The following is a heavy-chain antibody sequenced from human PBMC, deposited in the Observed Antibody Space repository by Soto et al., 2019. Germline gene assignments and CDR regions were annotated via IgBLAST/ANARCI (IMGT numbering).Heavy chain of an antibody. CDR2: MNPNSGNT. CDR3: ARRRNYDFWSGYYTWFDP. J-gene: IGHJ5*02. V-gene: IGHV1-8*01. CDR1: GYTFTSYD. D-gene: IGHD3-3*01. Sequence: QVPLVQSGAEVKKPGASVKVSCKASGYTFTSYDINWVRQATGQGLEWMGWMNPNSGNTGYAQKFQGRVTMTRNTSISTAYMELSSLRSEDTAVYYCARRRNYDFWSGYYTWFDPWGQGTLVTVSS.